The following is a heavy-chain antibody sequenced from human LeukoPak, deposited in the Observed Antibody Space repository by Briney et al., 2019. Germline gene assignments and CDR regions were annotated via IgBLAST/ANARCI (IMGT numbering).Heavy chain of an antibody. CDR3: AKGAISADGFDY. Sequence: GGSLSLSCAASAFTLSSSAMTWVRQAPGKGLEWVSSINGDSTYYADSVKGRFTISGDNPKSTLHLQLNSLRAEDTAVYYCAKGAISADGFDYWGQGTLVTVSS. CDR2: INGDST. V-gene: IGHV3-23*01. D-gene: IGHD6-13*01. J-gene: IGHJ4*02. CDR1: AFTLSSSA.